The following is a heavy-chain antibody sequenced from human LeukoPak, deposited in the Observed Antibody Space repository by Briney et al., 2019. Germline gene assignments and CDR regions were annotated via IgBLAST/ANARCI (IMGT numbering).Heavy chain of an antibody. J-gene: IGHJ4*02. Sequence: PSETLSLTCTVSGGSISSSSYYWGWIRQPPGKGLEWIGSIYYSGSTYYNPSLKSRVTISVDTSKNQFSLKLSSVTAADTAVYYCARGRIITMVRGSLGIYFDYWGQGTLVTVSS. CDR3: ARGRIITMVRGSLGIYFDY. V-gene: IGHV4-39*01. D-gene: IGHD3-10*01. CDR2: IYYSGST. CDR1: GGSISSSSYY.